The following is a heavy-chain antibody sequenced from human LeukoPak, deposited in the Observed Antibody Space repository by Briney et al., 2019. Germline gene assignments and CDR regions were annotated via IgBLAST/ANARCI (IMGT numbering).Heavy chain of an antibody. D-gene: IGHD4-11*01. CDR2: ISSSSSTI. CDR1: GFTFSSYS. V-gene: IGHV3-48*01. J-gene: IGHJ4*02. CDR3: ARWTTVTTGVFRY. Sequence: PGGSLRPSCAASGFTFSSYSMNWVRQAPGKGLEWVSYISSSSSTIYYADSVKGRFTISGDNAKNSLYLQMNSLRAEDTAVYYCARWTTVTTGVFRYWGQGTLVTVSS.